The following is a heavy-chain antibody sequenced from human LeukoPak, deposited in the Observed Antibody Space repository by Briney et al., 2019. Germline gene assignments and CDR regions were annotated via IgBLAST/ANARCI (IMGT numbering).Heavy chain of an antibody. J-gene: IGHJ4*02. CDR3: AKNSLIPDYDYVWGSHPAEDFDY. V-gene: IGHV3-7*01. CDR1: GFTFSSYW. D-gene: IGHD3-16*02. CDR2: IKQDGSEK. Sequence: GGSLRLSCAASGFTFSSYWMSWVRQAPGKGLEWVANIKQDGSEKYYVDSVKGRFTISRDNAKNSLYLQMNSLRAEDTAVYYCAKNSLIPDYDYVWGSHPAEDFDYWGQGTLVTVSS.